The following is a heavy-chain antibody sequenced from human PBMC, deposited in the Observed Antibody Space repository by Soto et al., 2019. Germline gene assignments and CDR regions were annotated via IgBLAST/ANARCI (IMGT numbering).Heavy chain of an antibody. J-gene: IGHJ5*02. D-gene: IGHD3-10*01. Sequence: EVQLVESGGGLVQPGGSLRLSCVASGFTFNNYAMTWVRQAPGKGLGWVSSISGSGGSTYYADSVKGRFIISRDNAKNTLDLQMNGLSLEATDLYYYAKDLVVGSGFGSNWFDTWGQGTLVTVSS. CDR3: AKDLVVGSGFGSNWFDT. CDR1: GFTFNNYA. V-gene: IGHV3-23*04. CDR2: ISGSGGST.